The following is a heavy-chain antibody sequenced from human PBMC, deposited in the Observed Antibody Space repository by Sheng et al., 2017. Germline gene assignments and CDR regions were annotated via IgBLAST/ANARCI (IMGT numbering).Heavy chain of an antibody. Sequence: ESGGGVVQPGRSLRLSCAASGFTFSSYGMHWVRQAPGKGLEWVAVISYDGSNKYYADSVKGRFTISRDNANSKVYLQMNSLRLDDTAVYFCARGLYGDAVGFDYWGQGILVTVSS. CDR1: GFTFSSYG. CDR2: ISYDGSNK. V-gene: IGHV3-30*03. CDR3: ARGLYGDAVGFDY. J-gene: IGHJ4*02. D-gene: IGHD4-17*01.